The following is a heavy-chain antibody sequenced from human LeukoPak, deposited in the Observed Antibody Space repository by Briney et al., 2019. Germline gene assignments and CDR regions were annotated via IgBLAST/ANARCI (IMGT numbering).Heavy chain of an antibody. CDR2: INPYSSDT. V-gene: IGHV1-2*02. CDR1: GYTFTGSY. Sequence: GASVKVSCKASGYTFTGSYMHWVRQAPGQGLEWMGWINPYSSDTNYAQKFQDRVTVTRDTSIATAYMDLIRLTSDDTAVYYCASYASGYNWLRVWGQGTLVTVSS. D-gene: IGHD1-1*01. J-gene: IGHJ4*02. CDR3: ASYASGYNWLRV.